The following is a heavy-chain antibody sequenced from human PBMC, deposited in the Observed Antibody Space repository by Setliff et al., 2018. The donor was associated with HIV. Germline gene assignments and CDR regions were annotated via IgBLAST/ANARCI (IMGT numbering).Heavy chain of an antibody. J-gene: IGHJ1*01. CDR2: IYYNGDT. CDR1: GGSMTGYF. CDR3: ARGAGLGQEGEYFHH. V-gene: IGHV4-59*12. Sequence: PSETLSLTCTVSGGSMTGYFWNWIRQSPGKGLEWIGYIYYNGDTNYNPTLNSRGTISVDTSKNQFSLKLTSVTAADTAVYYCARGAGLGQEGEYFHHWGQGTLVTVSS. D-gene: IGHD6-19*01.